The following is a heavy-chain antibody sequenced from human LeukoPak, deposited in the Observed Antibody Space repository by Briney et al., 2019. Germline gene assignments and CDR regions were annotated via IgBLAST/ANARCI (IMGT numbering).Heavy chain of an antibody. CDR3: ARGRYGWLPFDY. Sequence: SETLSLTCTVSGGSMSSYYRSWIRQPPGKGLEWIGYIYYSGSTNYNPSLKSRVTISVDTSKNQFTLKLSPVTAADTAVYYCARGRYGWLPFDYWGQGTLVTVSS. J-gene: IGHJ4*02. V-gene: IGHV4-59*01. D-gene: IGHD3-16*01. CDR2: IYYSGST. CDR1: GGSMSSYY.